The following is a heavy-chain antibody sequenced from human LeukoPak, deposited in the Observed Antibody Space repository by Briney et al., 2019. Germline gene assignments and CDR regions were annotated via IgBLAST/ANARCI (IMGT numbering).Heavy chain of an antibody. Sequence: SCKASGYTFTGYYMHWVRQAPGKGLEWVAVIWYDGSNKYYADSVKGRFTISRDNSKNTLYLQMNSLRAEDTAVYYCAREVTPRSRRDYYYYGMDVWGQGTTVTVSS. V-gene: IGHV3-33*01. CDR2: IWYDGSNK. D-gene: IGHD2-21*02. CDR3: AREVTPRSRRDYYYYGMDV. J-gene: IGHJ6*02. CDR1: GYTFTGYY.